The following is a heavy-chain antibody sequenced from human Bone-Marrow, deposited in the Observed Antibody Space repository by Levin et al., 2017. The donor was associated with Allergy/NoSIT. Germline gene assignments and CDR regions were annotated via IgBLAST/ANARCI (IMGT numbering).Heavy chain of an antibody. D-gene: IGHD4-17*01. CDR3: ARAYDYGDGFDP. CDR2: INPNSGGT. Sequence: PGESLKISCKASGYTFTGYYMHWVRQAPGQGLEWMGWINPNSGGTNYAQKFQGRVTMTRDTSISTAYMELSRLRSDDTAVYYCARAYDYGDGFDPWGQGTLVTVSS. V-gene: IGHV1-2*02. J-gene: IGHJ5*02. CDR1: GYTFTGYY.